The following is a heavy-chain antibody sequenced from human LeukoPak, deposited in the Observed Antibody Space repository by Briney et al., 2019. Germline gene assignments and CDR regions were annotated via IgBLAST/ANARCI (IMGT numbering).Heavy chain of an antibody. CDR1: GGSVSSSNDY. J-gene: IGHJ5*02. V-gene: IGHV4-61*01. CDR2: IYYSGST. Sequence: PSETLSLTCTVSGGSVSSSNDYWGWIRQPPGKGLEWIGYIYYSGSTNYNPSLKSRVTISVDTSKNKFSLKLRSVTAADTAVYYCARVCGGDCYPLGFDPWGQGTLVTVSS. CDR3: ARVCGGDCYPLGFDP. D-gene: IGHD2-21*02.